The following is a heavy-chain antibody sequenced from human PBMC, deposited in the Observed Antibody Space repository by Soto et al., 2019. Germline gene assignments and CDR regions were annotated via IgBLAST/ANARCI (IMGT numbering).Heavy chain of an antibody. J-gene: IGHJ6*03. D-gene: IGHD3-3*01. V-gene: IGHV4-34*01. Sequence: PSETLSLTCAVYGRSFSGYYWRWIRQPPGKGLEWIGEINHSGSTNYNPSLKSRVTISVDTSKNQFSLKLSSVTAADTAIYYCARTGYYDFWSGYQNYYYYMDVWGKGTTVTVSS. CDR1: GRSFSGYY. CDR3: ARTGYYDFWSGYQNYYYYMDV. CDR2: INHSGST.